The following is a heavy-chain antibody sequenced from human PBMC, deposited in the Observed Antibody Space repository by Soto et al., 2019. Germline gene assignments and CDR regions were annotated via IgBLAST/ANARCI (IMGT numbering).Heavy chain of an antibody. J-gene: IGHJ3*02. CDR3: ARALVIVGATGGAFDI. D-gene: IGHD1-26*01. V-gene: IGHV4-59*01. CDR1: GGSISSYY. Sequence: SETLSLTCTVSGGSISSYYWSWIRQPPGKGLEWIGYIYYSGNTNYNPSLKSRVTISVDTSKNQFSLKLSSVTAADTAVYYCARALVIVGATGGAFDIWGQGTMVTVS. CDR2: IYYSGNT.